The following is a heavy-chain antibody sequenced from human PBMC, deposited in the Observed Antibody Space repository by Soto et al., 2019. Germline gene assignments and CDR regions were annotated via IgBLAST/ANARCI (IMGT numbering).Heavy chain of an antibody. CDR2: INHSGST. CDR3: ARYAMVRGVIRIYYYYGMDV. V-gene: IGHV4-34*01. D-gene: IGHD3-10*01. CDR1: GGSFSGYY. Sequence: SETLSLTCAVYGGSFSGYYWSWIRQPPGKGLEWIGEINHSGSTNYNPSLKSRVTISVDTSKNQFSLKLSSVTAADTAVYYCARYAMVRGVIRIYYYYGMDVWGQGTTVTVSS. J-gene: IGHJ6*02.